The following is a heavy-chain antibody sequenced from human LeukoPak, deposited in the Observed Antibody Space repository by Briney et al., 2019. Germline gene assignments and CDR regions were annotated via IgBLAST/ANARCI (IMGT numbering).Heavy chain of an antibody. CDR3: AELGITMIGGV. CDR1: GGSISSYY. D-gene: IGHD3-10*02. V-gene: IGHV3-23*01. Sequence: LSLTCTVSGGSISSYYWSWIRQPPGKGLEWVSAISGSGGSTYYADSVKGRFTISRDNAKNSLYLQMNSLRAEDTAVYYCAELGITMIGGVWGKGTTVTISS. J-gene: IGHJ6*04. CDR2: ISGSGGST.